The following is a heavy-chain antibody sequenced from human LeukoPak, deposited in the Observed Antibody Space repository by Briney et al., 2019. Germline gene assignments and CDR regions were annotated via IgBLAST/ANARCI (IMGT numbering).Heavy chain of an antibody. Sequence: SETLSLTCTASGGSISSYYWSWIRQPPGKGLEWIGYIYYSGSTNYNPSLKSRVTISVDTSKNQFSLKLSSVTAADTAVYYCARGVFYSSGWYDYWGQGTLVTVSS. D-gene: IGHD6-19*01. CDR3: ARGVFYSSGWYDY. J-gene: IGHJ4*02. CDR1: GGSISSYY. CDR2: IYYSGST. V-gene: IGHV4-59*01.